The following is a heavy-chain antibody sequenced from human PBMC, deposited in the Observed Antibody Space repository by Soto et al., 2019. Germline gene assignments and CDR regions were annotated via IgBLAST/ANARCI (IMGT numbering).Heavy chain of an antibody. V-gene: IGHV1-18*01. CDR3: ARKGMGAPGDS. J-gene: IGHJ4*02. CDR2: ISANDGNK. Sequence: QVQLVQSGTEVRNPGASVKVSCKASGFPFTSYGFTWVRQAPGQGLEWMGWISANDGNKHYAQKFQGRVTATTDTSTSTAYMERRSLRSDDTAVYYCARKGMGAPGDSWGQGTLVSVSS. CDR1: GFPFTSYG.